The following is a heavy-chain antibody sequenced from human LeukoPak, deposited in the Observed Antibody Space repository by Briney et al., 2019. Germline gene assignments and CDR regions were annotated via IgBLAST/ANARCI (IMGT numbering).Heavy chain of an antibody. CDR2: ISSSSTYI. V-gene: IGHV3-21*01. CDR3: ARGGGGRGYYYDY. CDR1: GFTFSSYS. J-gene: IGHJ4*02. D-gene: IGHD3-22*01. Sequence: GGSLRLSCAASGFTFSSYSMNWVRQAPGKGLEWVSSISSSSTYIYYADSVKGRFTISRDNAKNSLYLQMNSLRVEDTAVYYCARGGGGRGYYYDYWGQGTLVTVSS.